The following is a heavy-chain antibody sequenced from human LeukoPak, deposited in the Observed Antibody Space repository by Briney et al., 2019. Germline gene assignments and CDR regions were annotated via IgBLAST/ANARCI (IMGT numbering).Heavy chain of an antibody. CDR2: ITSGGTTI. D-gene: IGHD3-22*01. V-gene: IGHV3-48*03. Sequence: QPGGSLRLSCAASGFTFSSYEMNWVRQAPGKGLEWVSYITSGGTTIFYADSVKGRFTISRDNAKNSLYLQMNSLRAEDTAVYYCARDHDSSGFDAFDIWGQGTRVAVSS. CDR3: ARDHDSSGFDAFDI. J-gene: IGHJ3*02. CDR1: GFTFSSYE.